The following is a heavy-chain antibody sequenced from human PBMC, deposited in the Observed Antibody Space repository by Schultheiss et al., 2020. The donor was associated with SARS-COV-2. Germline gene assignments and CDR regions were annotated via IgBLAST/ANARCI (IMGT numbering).Heavy chain of an antibody. V-gene: IGHV4-39*07. CDR3: ARIIAVAGRQYFQH. CDR1: GGSISSSSYY. J-gene: IGHJ1*01. Sequence: SETLSLTCTVSGGSISSSSYYWGWIRQPPGKGLEWIGSIYYSGSTYYNPSLKSRVTMSVDTSKNQFSLKLSSVTAADTAVYYCARIIAVAGRQYFQHWGQGTLVTVSS. CDR2: IYYSGST. D-gene: IGHD6-19*01.